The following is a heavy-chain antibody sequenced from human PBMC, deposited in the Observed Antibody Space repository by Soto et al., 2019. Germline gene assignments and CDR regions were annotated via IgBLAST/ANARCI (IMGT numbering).Heavy chain of an antibody. V-gene: IGHV6-1*01. CDR3: ARGTVTTTIINYYYYYGMYV. D-gene: IGHD4-17*01. CDR2: TYYRSKWYN. Sequence: SQTLSLTCAISGDSVSSNIAAWNWIRQSPSRGLEWLGRTYYRSKWYNDYAVSVKSRITINPDTSKNQFSLQLNSVTPEDTAVYYCARGTVTTTIINYYYYYGMYVWGQGTTVTVSS. CDR1: GDSVSSNIAA. J-gene: IGHJ6*02.